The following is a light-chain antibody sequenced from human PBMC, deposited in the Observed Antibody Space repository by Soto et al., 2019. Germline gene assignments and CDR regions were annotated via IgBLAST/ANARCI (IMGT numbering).Light chain of an antibody. J-gene: IGKJ1*01. CDR2: KAS. V-gene: IGKV1-5*03. CDR3: QHYNSYSEA. Sequence: DIQMTQSPSTLSGSVGDRVTITCRASQTISSWLAWYQQKPGKAPKLLIYKASTLKSGVPSRFSGSGSGTEFTITISSLQPDDFATYYCQHYNSYSEAFGQGTKVEL. CDR1: QTISSW.